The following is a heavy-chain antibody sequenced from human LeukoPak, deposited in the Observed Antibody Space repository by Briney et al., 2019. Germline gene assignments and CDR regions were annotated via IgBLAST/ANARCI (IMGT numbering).Heavy chain of an antibody. V-gene: IGHV3-7*05. Sequence: GGSLRLSCAASGFTFSSYWMSWVRQAPGKGLEWVANIKQDGSEKNYVDSVKGRFTISRDNAKDSLYLQVNSLRAEDTAVYYCTRSGIHVFHDYWGQGTLVTVSS. CDR3: TRSGIHVFHDY. CDR1: GFTFSSYW. J-gene: IGHJ4*02. CDR2: IKQDGSEK. D-gene: IGHD1-1*01.